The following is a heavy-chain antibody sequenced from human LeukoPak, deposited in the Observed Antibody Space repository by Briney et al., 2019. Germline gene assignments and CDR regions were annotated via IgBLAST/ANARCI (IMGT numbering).Heavy chain of an antibody. V-gene: IGHV3-30*02. CDR1: GLTFSNLP. Sequence: GGSLRLFCAASGLTFSNLPMHWVRQAPGKGLEWVALIQDDGATTNYVDSVRGRFTISRDNSKSTVYLQMNSLKPDDTAVYYCATQSITLVVVISPFDYWGQGTLVTVSS. J-gene: IGHJ4*02. CDR3: ATQSITLVVVISPFDY. CDR2: IQDDGATT. D-gene: IGHD3-22*01.